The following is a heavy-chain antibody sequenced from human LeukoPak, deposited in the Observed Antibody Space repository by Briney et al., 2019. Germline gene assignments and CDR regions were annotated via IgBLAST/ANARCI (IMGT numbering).Heavy chain of an antibody. CDR2: IYHSGST. CDR3: ASMIEYSSSGSRAIDY. CDR1: GGSISSSSYY. V-gene: IGHV4-39*07. J-gene: IGHJ4*02. Sequence: SETLSLTCSVSGGSISSSSYYWGWIRQPPGKGLEWIGSIYHSGSTYYNPSLKSRVTISVDASKNQFSLKLSSVTAADTAVYYCASMIEYSSSGSRAIDYWGQGTLVTVSS. D-gene: IGHD6-6*01.